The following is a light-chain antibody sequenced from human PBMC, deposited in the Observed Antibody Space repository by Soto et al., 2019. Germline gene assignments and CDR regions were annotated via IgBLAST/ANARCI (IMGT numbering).Light chain of an antibody. CDR3: HQYGTSPLT. V-gene: IGKV3-20*01. Sequence: EIVLTQSPGTLSLSPGERATLSCRASQSVNSNYLAWLQHKPGQAPRFLIYGASSRAAGIPDRFSGSGSVTDFTLSISRLEPEDFAMYYCHQYGTSPLTFGPGTKVDIK. J-gene: IGKJ3*01. CDR1: QSVNSNY. CDR2: GAS.